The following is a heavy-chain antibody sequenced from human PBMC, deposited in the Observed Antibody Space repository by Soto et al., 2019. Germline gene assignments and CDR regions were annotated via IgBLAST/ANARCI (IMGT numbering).Heavy chain of an antibody. D-gene: IGHD3-3*01. CDR1: GFTFNSYS. CDR2: ISGSGGST. J-gene: IGHJ3*02. Sequence: GVSLRLSFAASGFTFNSYSMSWVRQAPGKGLEWVSAISGSGGSTYHADSVKGRFTISRDNSKNTLYLQMKSPRAEDTAVYYCAKGFYLGDPSPDASDIWGQGTMVTVSS. CDR3: AKGFYLGDPSPDASDI. V-gene: IGHV3-23*01.